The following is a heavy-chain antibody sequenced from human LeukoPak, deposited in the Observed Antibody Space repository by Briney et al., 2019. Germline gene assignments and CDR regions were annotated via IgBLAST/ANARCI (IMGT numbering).Heavy chain of an antibody. J-gene: IGHJ4*02. CDR2: ISSSRSYI. Sequence: GGSLRLSCAASGFTFSSYSMNWVRQAPGKGLEWVSSISSSRSYIYYADSVKGRFTISRDNAKNSLYLQMNSLRAEDTAVYYCARGKVLLWFGESLDYWGQGTLVTVSS. CDR1: GFTFSSYS. V-gene: IGHV3-21*01. D-gene: IGHD3-10*01. CDR3: ARGKVLLWFGESLDY.